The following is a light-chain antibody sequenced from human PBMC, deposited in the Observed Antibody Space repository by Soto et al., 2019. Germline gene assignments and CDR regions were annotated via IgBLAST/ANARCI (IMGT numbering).Light chain of an antibody. V-gene: IGKV1-9*01. CDR2: DVS. Sequence: IQLTQFPSSLFASVGDRVTITCRASQGVSSHLAWHQRTAGKAPKVMIYDVSTLQSGVPSRFSGIECGTAFTLTISSLQPEEYATDYGQHLNSYPITFGQVTRLEIK. CDR3: QHLNSYPIT. J-gene: IGKJ5*01. CDR1: QGVSSH.